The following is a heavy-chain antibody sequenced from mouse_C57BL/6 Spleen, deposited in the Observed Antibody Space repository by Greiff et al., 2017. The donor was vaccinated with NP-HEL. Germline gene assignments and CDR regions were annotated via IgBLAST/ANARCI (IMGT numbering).Heavy chain of an antibody. CDR2: IYPRSGNT. V-gene: IGHV1-81*01. Sequence: QVHVKQSGAELARPGASVKLSCKASGYTFTSYGISWVKQRTGQGLEWIGEIYPRSGNTYYNEKFKGKATLTADKSSSTAYMELRSLTSEDSAVYFCARSDGSSYRYFDVWGTGTTVTVSS. J-gene: IGHJ1*03. CDR1: GYTFTSYG. CDR3: ARSDGSSYRYFDV. D-gene: IGHD1-1*01.